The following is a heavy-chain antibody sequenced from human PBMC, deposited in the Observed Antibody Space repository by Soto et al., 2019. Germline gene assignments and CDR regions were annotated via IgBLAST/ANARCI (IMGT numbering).Heavy chain of an antibody. CDR2: IYWDDDK. CDR1: GFSLSTTEEG. CDR3: AHGSCFGADCYPNPYFDF. D-gene: IGHD2-21*02. V-gene: IGHV2-5*02. J-gene: IGHJ4*02. Sequence: QITLKESAPTLVNPTQTLTLTCTFSGFSLSTTEEGVGWIRQPPGKAPEWLALIYWDDDKRYSPSLKTRLTITKDTSKNQVVLTVTNVDPVDTATYYCAHGSCFGADCYPNPYFDFWGQGILVTVSS.